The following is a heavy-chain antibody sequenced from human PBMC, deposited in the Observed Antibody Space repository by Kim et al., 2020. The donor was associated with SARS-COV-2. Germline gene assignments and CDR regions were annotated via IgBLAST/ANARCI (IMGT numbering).Heavy chain of an antibody. CDR3: AKDSADSSSSLFY. CDR1: GFTFSSYG. D-gene: IGHD6-6*01. V-gene: IGHV3-30*18. J-gene: IGHJ4*02. CDR2: ISYDGSNK. Sequence: GGSLRLSCAASGFTFSSYGMHWVRQAPGKGLEWVAVISYDGSNKYYADSVKGRFTISRDNSKNTLYLQMNSLRAEDTAVYYCAKDSADSSSSLFYWGQGTLVTVSS.